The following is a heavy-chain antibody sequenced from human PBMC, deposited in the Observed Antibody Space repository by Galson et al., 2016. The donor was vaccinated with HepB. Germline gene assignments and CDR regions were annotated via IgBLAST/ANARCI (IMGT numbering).Heavy chain of an antibody. CDR2: INGGNGNT. Sequence: SVKVSCKASGYTFTNFPIHWVRQAPGQRLEWMGWINGGNGNTEYSRKFQGRVTITRDTSASTAYMELISLRSEDSAVYYCARGPSRDSCGGSTCYEGNYYFHGMDVWGQGTTVTVSS. J-gene: IGHJ6*02. CDR1: GYTFTNFP. CDR3: ARGPSRDSCGGSTCYEGNYYFHGMDV. V-gene: IGHV1-3*01. D-gene: IGHD2-2*01.